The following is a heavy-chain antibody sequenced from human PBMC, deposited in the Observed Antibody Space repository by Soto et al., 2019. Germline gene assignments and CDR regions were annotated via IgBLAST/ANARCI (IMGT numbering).Heavy chain of an antibody. D-gene: IGHD2-2*01. CDR3: ASGYCSSTSCYAVGAY. CDR2: IYPGDSDT. V-gene: IGHV5-51*01. Sequence: GESLKISCKGSGYSFTSYWIGWVRQMPVKGLEWMGIIYPGDSDTRYSPSFQGQVTISADKSISTAYLQWSSLKASDTAMYYCASGYCSSTSCYAVGAYWGQGTLVTVYS. J-gene: IGHJ4*02. CDR1: GYSFTSYW.